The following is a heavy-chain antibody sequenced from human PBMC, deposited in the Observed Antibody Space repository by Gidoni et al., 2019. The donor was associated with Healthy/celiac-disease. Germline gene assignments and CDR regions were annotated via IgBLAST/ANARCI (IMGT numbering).Heavy chain of an antibody. CDR2: IKSKTDGGTT. Sequence: EVQLVESGGGLVKPGGSLRLSCAAYGFPFSNAWMSWVRQAPGKGLEWVGRIKSKTDGGTTDYAAPVKGRFTISRDDSKNTLYLQMNSLKTEDTAVYYCTTEDIVVVVAATGDAFDIWGQGTMVTVSS. D-gene: IGHD2-15*01. CDR1: GFPFSNAW. V-gene: IGHV3-15*01. J-gene: IGHJ3*02. CDR3: TTEDIVVVVAATGDAFDI.